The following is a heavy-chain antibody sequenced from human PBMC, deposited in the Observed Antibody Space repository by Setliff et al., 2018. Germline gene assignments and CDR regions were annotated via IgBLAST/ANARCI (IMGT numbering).Heavy chain of an antibody. Sequence: GASVKVSCKASGYTFSNYYMHWVRQAPGQGLEWMGIINPSGGSTTYAQKFQGRVTMTRDTSTSTVYMELSSLRSEDTAVYYCAVDGSGSYYYSDYYYGMDVWGQGTTVTVSS. CDR2: INPSGGST. D-gene: IGHD3-10*01. V-gene: IGHV1-46*01. J-gene: IGHJ6*02. CDR1: GYTFSNYY. CDR3: AVDGSGSYYYSDYYYGMDV.